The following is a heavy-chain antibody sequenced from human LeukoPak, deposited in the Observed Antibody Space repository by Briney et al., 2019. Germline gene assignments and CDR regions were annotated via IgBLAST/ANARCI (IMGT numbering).Heavy chain of an antibody. CDR2: IDYSGST. V-gene: IGHV4-61*05. Sequence: SETLSLTCTVSSGSISSNNHFWGWIRQPQGKGLEWIGNIDYSGSTHYKPSLKSRGTISVDTSKNQYSLKLSSVTAADTAVYYCARFSESYDSSGYYSYYFDYWGQGTLVTVSS. J-gene: IGHJ4*02. D-gene: IGHD3-22*01. CDR3: ARFSESYDSSGYYSYYFDY. CDR1: SGSISSNNHF.